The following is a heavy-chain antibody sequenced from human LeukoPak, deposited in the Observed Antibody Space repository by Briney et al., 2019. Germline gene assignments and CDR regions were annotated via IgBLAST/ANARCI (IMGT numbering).Heavy chain of an antibody. CDR1: GFTVSSNY. Sequence: GGSLRLSCAASGFTVSSNYMSWVRQAPGKGLEWVSYISSSGSTIYYADSVKGRFTISRDNAKNSLYLQMNSLRAEDTAVYYCARIAFDAFDIWGQGTMVTVSS. V-gene: IGHV3-11*01. J-gene: IGHJ3*02. CDR3: ARIAFDAFDI. CDR2: ISSSGSTI. D-gene: IGHD6-13*01.